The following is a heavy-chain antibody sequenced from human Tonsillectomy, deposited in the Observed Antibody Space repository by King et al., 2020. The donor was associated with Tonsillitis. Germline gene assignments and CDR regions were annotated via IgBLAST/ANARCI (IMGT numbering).Heavy chain of an antibody. Sequence: DVQLVESGGGLVKPGGSLRLSCAASGFTFSRYSMNWVRQSPGKGLEWVSSISSSSSYIYYADSVKGRFAISRDNAKHSLYLQMNSLRAEDTAVYYCARDCSGGSCYPYYYGMDVWGQGTTVTVSS. J-gene: IGHJ6*02. V-gene: IGHV3-21*01. CDR3: ARDCSGGSCYPYYYGMDV. D-gene: IGHD2-15*01. CDR2: ISSSSSYI. CDR1: GFTFSRYS.